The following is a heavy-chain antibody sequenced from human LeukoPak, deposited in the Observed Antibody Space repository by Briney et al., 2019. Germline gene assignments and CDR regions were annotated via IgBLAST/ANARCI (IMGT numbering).Heavy chain of an antibody. J-gene: IGHJ4*02. CDR3: AKDQSSRHYDFWSGYYLYYFDY. V-gene: IGHV3-23*01. CDR2: ISGSGGST. CDR1: GFTFSSYA. Sequence: GGSLRISCAASGFTFSSYAMSWVRQAPGKGLEWVSAISGSGGSTYYADSVKGRFTISRDNSKNTLYLQMNSLRAEDTAVYYCAKDQSSRHYDFWSGYYLYYFDYWGQGTLVTVSS. D-gene: IGHD3-3*01.